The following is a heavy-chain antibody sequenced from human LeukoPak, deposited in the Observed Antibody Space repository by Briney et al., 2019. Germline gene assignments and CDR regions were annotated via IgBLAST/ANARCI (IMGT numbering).Heavy chain of an antibody. Sequence: GGSLRLSCAASGFTFSSYGMHWVRQAPGKGLEWVAVIWYDGSNKYYADSVKGRFTISRDNSKNTLYLQVSSLRAEDTAVYYCARDYDSSGYYYWGQGTLVTVSS. CDR1: GFTFSSYG. D-gene: IGHD3-22*01. V-gene: IGHV3-33*01. J-gene: IGHJ4*02. CDR2: IWYDGSNK. CDR3: ARDYDSSGYYY.